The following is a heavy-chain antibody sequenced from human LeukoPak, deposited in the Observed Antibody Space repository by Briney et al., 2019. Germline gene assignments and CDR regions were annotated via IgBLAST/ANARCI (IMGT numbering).Heavy chain of an antibody. D-gene: IGHD2-2*01. CDR3: AREAGESVPAAKRGVYYYYYMDV. CDR2: IDTSGST. V-gene: IGHV4-61*02. J-gene: IGHJ6*03. CDR1: GDSISSGTYY. Sequence: SETLSLTCTVSGDSISSGTYYWSWIRQPAGKGLEWIGRIDTSGSTNYNPSLKSRVTISVDTSKNQFSLKLSSVTAADTAVYYSAREAGESVPAAKRGVYYYYYMDVWGTGTTATVSS.